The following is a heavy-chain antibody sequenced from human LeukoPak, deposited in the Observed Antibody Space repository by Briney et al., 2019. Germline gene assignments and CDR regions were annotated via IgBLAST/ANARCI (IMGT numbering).Heavy chain of an antibody. V-gene: IGHV1-2*02. D-gene: IGHD6-19*01. Sequence: GASVKVSCKASGHTFIGYYMHWVRQAPGQGLEWMGWINPNSGGTIYAQKFQGRVTMTRDTSTSTVYMELSSLRSEDTAVYYCAREGSGIAVAGTLEFDPWGQGTLVTVSS. CDR3: AREGSGIAVAGTLEFDP. CDR1: GHTFIGYY. CDR2: INPNSGGT. J-gene: IGHJ5*02.